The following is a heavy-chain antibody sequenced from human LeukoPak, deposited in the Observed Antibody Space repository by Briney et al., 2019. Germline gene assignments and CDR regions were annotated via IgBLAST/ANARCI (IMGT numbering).Heavy chain of an antibody. V-gene: IGHV4-30-2*01. D-gene: IGHD1-26*01. Sequence: SQTLSLTCTVSGGSISSGGYYWSWIRQPPGKGLEWIGYIYHSGSTNYNPSLKSRVTISVDKSKNQFSLKLSSVTAADTAVYYCARVGATGIIDYWGQGTLVTVSS. CDR1: GGSISSGGYY. J-gene: IGHJ4*02. CDR2: IYHSGST. CDR3: ARVGATGIIDY.